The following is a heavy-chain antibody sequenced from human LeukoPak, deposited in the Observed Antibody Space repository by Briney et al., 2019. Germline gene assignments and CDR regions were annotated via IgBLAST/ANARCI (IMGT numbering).Heavy chain of an antibody. CDR1: GGPFSGYY. CDR3: ARDSYYSKMDV. J-gene: IGHJ6*02. Sequence: PSETLSLTCAVYGGPFSGYYWSWIRQPPGKGLEWIGEINHSGSTNYNPSLKSRVTISVDTSKNRFSLKLNSLTAADTAVYYCARDSYYSKMDVWGQGTTVTVSS. V-gene: IGHV4-34*01. CDR2: INHSGST.